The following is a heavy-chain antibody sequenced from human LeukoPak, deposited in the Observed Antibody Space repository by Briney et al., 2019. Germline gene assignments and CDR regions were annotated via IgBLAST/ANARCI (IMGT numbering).Heavy chain of an antibody. V-gene: IGHV3-21*01. Sequence: GGSLRLSCAASGFTFSTHSMNWVRQAPGKGLEWVSSMDSSSGYIYYADSVKGRFTMSRDNAKNSLCLQMNSLTVEDTAVYYCARDPNWFDYWGQGTLVTVSS. D-gene: IGHD7-27*01. CDR2: MDSSSGYI. J-gene: IGHJ4*02. CDR1: GFTFSTHS. CDR3: ARDPNWFDY.